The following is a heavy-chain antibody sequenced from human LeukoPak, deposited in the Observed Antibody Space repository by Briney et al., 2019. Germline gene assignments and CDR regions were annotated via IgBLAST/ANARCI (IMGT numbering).Heavy chain of an antibody. Sequence: PSETLSLTCTVSGGSISSGDYYWSWIRQPPGKGLEWIGYIYYSGSTYYNPSLKSRVTISVDTSKNQFSLKLSSVTAADTAVYYCARGLRYFDWSHWYFDLWGRGTLVTVSS. V-gene: IGHV4-30-4*01. J-gene: IGHJ2*01. CDR3: ARGLRYFDWSHWYFDL. CDR1: GGSISSGDYY. CDR2: IYYSGST. D-gene: IGHD3-9*01.